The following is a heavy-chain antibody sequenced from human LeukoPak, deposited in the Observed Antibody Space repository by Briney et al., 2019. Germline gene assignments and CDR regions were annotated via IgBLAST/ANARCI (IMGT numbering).Heavy chain of an antibody. CDR2: INPNSGGT. CDR3: TRGRGIAVPGPLFGY. V-gene: IGHV1-2*02. Sequence: ASVKVSCKASGYTFTDYYMHWVRQAPGQGLEWMGWINPNSGGTNYVQKFQGRVTMTRDTSISTVYMEVNSLRSDDTAVYYCTRGRGIAVPGPLFGYWGQGTLVTASS. J-gene: IGHJ4*02. CDR1: GYTFTDYY. D-gene: IGHD6-19*01.